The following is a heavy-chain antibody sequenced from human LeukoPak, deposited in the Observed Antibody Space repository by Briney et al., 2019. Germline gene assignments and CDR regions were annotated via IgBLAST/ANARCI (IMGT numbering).Heavy chain of an antibody. CDR3: AREVHYYGSGNYFDY. CDR1: GFTFSSYW. D-gene: IGHD3-10*01. Sequence: GGPLRLSCAASGFTFSSYWMSWVRQAPGKGLEWVANIKQDGSEEYYVDSVKGRFTISRDNAKNSLYLQMNSLRAEDTAVYYCAREVHYYGSGNYFDYWGQGTLVTVSS. V-gene: IGHV3-7*01. CDR2: IKQDGSEE. J-gene: IGHJ4*02.